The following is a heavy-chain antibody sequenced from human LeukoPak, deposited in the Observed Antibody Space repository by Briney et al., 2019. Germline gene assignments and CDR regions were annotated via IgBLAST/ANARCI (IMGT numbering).Heavy chain of an antibody. D-gene: IGHD4-17*01. V-gene: IGHV1-46*01. Sequence: ASVKVSCKASGYTFTTYYIHWVRQAPGQGLEWMGIINPSGGGTSYAQKFQGRLTMTRDTSTSTVYMDLSSLRSEDTALYYCARDKVPTAATVTTYAMDVWGQGTTVTLSS. CDR3: ARDKVPTAATVTTYAMDV. CDR1: GYTFTTYY. J-gene: IGHJ6*02. CDR2: INPSGGGT.